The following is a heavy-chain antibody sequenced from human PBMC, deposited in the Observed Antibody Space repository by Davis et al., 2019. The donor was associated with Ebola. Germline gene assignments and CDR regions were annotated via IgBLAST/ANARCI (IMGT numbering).Heavy chain of an antibody. J-gene: IGHJ6*04. CDR2: IYYSGST. Sequence: MPSETLSLTCAVSGGSISSGGYSWSWIRQPPGKGLEWIGYIYYSGSTYYNPSLKSRVTISVDTSKNQFSLKLSSVTAADTAVYYCARERKDYVLRMDVCGKGTTVTVSS. CDR1: GGSISSGGYS. D-gene: IGHD4-17*01. V-gene: IGHV4-30-4*07. CDR3: ARERKDYVLRMDV.